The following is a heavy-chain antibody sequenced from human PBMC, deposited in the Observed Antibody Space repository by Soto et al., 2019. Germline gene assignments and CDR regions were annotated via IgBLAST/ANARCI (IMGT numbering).Heavy chain of an antibody. Sequence: VKVSCQASGYTLTSYYMHWVRQAPGQRLEWIGIINPSGGSTSYAQKFQGRVTMTRDTSTSTVYMELSSLRSEDTAVYYCASAVTQDPYYYYYGMDVWGQGTTVTVSS. CDR1: GYTLTSYY. D-gene: IGHD4-4*01. V-gene: IGHV1-46*01. J-gene: IGHJ6*02. CDR2: INPSGGST. CDR3: ASAVTQDPYYYYYGMDV.